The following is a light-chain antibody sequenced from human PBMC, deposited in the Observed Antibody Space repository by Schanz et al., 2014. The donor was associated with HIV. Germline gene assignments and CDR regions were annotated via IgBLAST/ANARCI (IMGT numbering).Light chain of an antibody. V-gene: IGLV1-40*01. CDR1: SSNIGAGYD. CDR3: AGWHDSLNVWV. J-gene: IGLJ3*02. CDR2: GDN. Sequence: QSVLTQPPSVSGAPGQWVTVSCSGGSSNIGAGYDVHWYQQLPGTAPKLLIYGDNNRPSGVPDRFSGSKSGTSASLAITGLQAEDEADYYCAGWHDSLNVWVFGGGTKLTVL.